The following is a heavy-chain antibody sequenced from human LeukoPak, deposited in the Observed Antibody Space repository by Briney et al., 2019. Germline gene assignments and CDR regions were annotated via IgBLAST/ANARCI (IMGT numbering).Heavy chain of an antibody. V-gene: IGHV1-2*02. D-gene: IGHD2-15*01. CDR3: ARGNIVVVVAATENWFDP. Sequence: GASVKVSCKASGYTFTTYGISWVRQAPGQGLEWMGWINPNSGGTNYAQKFQGRVTMTRDTSISTAYMELSRLRSDDTAVYYCARGNIVVVVAATENWFDPWGQGTLVTVSS. J-gene: IGHJ5*02. CDR1: GYTFTTYG. CDR2: INPNSGGT.